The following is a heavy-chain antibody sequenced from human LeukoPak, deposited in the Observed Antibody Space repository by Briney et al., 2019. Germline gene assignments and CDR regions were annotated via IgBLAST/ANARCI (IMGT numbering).Heavy chain of an antibody. CDR1: RFTFSSYA. CDR2: ISYSGSST. Sequence: GGSLRLSCVVSRFTFSSYAMSWVRQAPVKGLEWVSAISYSGSSTYYADSVKGRFTISRDNSKNTLYLQMNSLRAEDTAVYYCAIGDIVVVPLATAPFGYWGQGTLVTVSS. J-gene: IGHJ4*02. CDR3: AIGDIVVVPLATAPFGY. D-gene: IGHD2-2*01. V-gene: IGHV3-23*01.